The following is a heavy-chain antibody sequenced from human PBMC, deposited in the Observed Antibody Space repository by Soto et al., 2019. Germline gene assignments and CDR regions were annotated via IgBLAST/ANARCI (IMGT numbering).Heavy chain of an antibody. CDR1: GFTFTNAW. V-gene: IGHV3-15*01. D-gene: IGHD3-10*01. J-gene: IGHJ4*02. CDR3: ATCYVSGTDCQEDYLAF. Sequence: GGSLRLSCAASGFTFTNAWMSWVRQAPGKGLEWVGRVKRKTNGGTTDYAAPVKDRFNISRDDSKNTLYLQMNNLKTEETAVYYCATCYVSGTDCQEDYLAFWGQGTPVTVSS. CDR2: VKRKTNGGTT.